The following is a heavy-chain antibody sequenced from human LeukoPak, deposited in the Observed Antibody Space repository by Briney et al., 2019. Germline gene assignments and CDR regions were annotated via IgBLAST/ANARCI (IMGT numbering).Heavy chain of an antibody. CDR3: ARTKYSSSINYFDY. V-gene: IGHV5-51*01. Sequence: GESLEISCKGSGYSFTSYWIGWVRQMPGKGLEWMGIIYPDDSDTRYSPSFQGQVTISADKSISTAYLQWRSLKASDTAMYYCARTKYSSSINYFDYWGQGTLVTVSS. CDR1: GYSFTSYW. D-gene: IGHD6-6*01. J-gene: IGHJ4*02. CDR2: IYPDDSDT.